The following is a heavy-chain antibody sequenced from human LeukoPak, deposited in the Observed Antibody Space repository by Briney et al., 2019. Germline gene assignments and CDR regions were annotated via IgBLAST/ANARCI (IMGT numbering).Heavy chain of an antibody. V-gene: IGHV3-53*01. D-gene: IGHD3-10*01. J-gene: IGHJ4*02. CDR2: IYSGGST. CDR1: GFTVSSNY. CDR3: ARDRAWFGETKAVI. Sequence: GGSLRLSCAASGFTVSSNYMSWVRQAPGKGLEWVSVIYSGGSTYYADSVKGRFTISRDNSKNTLYLQMNSLRAEDTAVYYCARDRAWFGETKAVIWGQGTLVTVSS.